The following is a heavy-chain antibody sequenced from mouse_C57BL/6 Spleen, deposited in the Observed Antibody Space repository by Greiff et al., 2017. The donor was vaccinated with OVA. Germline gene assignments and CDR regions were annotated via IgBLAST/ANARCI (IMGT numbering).Heavy chain of an antibody. Sequence: EVQLLESGGDLVKPGGSLKLSCAASGFTFSSYGMSWVRQTPDKRLEWVATISPGGSYTYYPDSVKGRFTISRDNAKNTLYLQMSSLKSEDTAMYDCARPKKDYDGGNYFDYWGQGTTLTVSS. D-gene: IGHD2-4*01. V-gene: IGHV5-6*01. CDR1: GFTFSSYG. J-gene: IGHJ2*01. CDR3: ARPKKDYDGGNYFDY. CDR2: ISPGGSYT.